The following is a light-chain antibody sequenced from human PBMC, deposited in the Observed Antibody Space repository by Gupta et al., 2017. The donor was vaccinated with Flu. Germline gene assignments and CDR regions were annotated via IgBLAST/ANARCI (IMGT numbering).Light chain of an antibody. V-gene: IGLV1-44*01. J-gene: IGLJ3*02. CDR3: SAGYDSRNDWV. CDR1: SSNSGSNN. CDR2: SNN. Sequence: RVTISCSASSSNSGSNNLDWCQQLPRTAPTLLINSNNQRRSEGPARFSDSRYGTSAALAISGRQPADEAVYYCSAGYDSRNDWVLGGGTTLTVL.